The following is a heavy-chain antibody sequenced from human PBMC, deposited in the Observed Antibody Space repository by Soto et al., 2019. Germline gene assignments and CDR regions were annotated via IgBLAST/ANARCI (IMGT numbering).Heavy chain of an antibody. CDR2: ISYDGSNK. Sequence: QVQLVESGGGVVQPGRSLRLSCAASGFTFSSYGMHWVRQAPGKGLEWVAVISYDGSNKYYADSVKGRFTISRDNSKNTLHLHMNSLRAEDTAVYYCAKDSFGGGSPPGEGMDVWGQGTTVTVSS. CDR3: AKDSFGGGSPPGEGMDV. CDR1: GFTFSSYG. D-gene: IGHD3-16*01. V-gene: IGHV3-30*18. J-gene: IGHJ6*02.